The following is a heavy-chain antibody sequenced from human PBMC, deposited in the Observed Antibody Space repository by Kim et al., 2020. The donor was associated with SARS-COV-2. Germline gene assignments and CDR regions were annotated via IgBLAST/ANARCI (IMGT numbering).Heavy chain of an antibody. D-gene: IGHD5-12*01. CDR3: ARDGYVLNDY. Sequence: NTNYAQKLQGRVTMTTDTSTSTAYMELRSLRSDDTAVYYCARDGYVLNDYWGQGTLVTVSS. V-gene: IGHV1-18*01. CDR2: NT. J-gene: IGHJ4*02.